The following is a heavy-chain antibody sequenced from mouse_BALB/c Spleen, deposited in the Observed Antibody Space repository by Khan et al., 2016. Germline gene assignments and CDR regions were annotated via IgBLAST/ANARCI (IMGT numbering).Heavy chain of an antibody. V-gene: IGHV1S81*02. Sequence: QVQLQQPGAELVKPGASVKLSCKASGYTFTSYYMYWVKQRPGQGLEWIGEINPSNGGTNFNEKFKSKATLTVDKSSSTAYMQLSSLTSEDSAVYYCARSTMVLFAYWGQGTLVTVSA. J-gene: IGHJ3*01. CDR1: GYTFTSYY. CDR3: ARSTMVLFAY. D-gene: IGHD2-2*01. CDR2: INPSNGGT.